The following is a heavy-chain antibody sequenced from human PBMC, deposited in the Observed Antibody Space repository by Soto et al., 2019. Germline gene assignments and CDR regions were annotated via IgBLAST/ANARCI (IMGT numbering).Heavy chain of an antibody. Sequence: SETLSLTCTVSGGSVSSGSYYWSWIRQPPGKGLEWIGYIYYSGSTNYNPSLKSRVTISVDTSKNQFSLKLSSVTAADTAVYYCARHYSNLLWFDPWGQGTLVTVSS. V-gene: IGHV4-61*01. CDR3: ARHYSNLLWFDP. CDR2: IYYSGST. D-gene: IGHD4-4*01. CDR1: GGSVSSGSYY. J-gene: IGHJ5*02.